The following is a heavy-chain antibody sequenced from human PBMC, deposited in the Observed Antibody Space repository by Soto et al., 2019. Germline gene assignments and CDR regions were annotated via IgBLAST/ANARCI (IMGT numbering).Heavy chain of an antibody. V-gene: IGHV3-30-3*01. CDR1: GFTFSSYA. Sequence: QVQLVESGGGVVQPGRSLRLSCAASGFTFSSYAMHWVRQAPGKGLEWVAVISYDGSNKYYADSVKGRFTISRDNSKNTLYLQMNSLRAEDTAVYYCATVTGIPRNSDFDYWGQGTLVTVSS. D-gene: IGHD1-20*01. CDR2: ISYDGSNK. J-gene: IGHJ4*02. CDR3: ATVTGIPRNSDFDY.